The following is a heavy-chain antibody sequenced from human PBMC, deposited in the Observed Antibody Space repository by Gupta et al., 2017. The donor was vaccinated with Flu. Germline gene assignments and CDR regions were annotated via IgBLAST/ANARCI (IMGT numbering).Heavy chain of an antibody. D-gene: IGHD6-13*01. Sequence: EVQLVESGGGLVKPGGSLRLSCAASGFTFSNAWMSWVRQAPGKGLEWVGRIKSKTDGGTTDYAAPVKGRFTISRDDSKNTLYLQMNSLKTEDTAVYYCTTALIAAVDFDYWGQGTLVTVSS. CDR3: TTALIAAVDFDY. J-gene: IGHJ4*02. V-gene: IGHV3-15*01. CDR1: GFTFSNAW. CDR2: IKSKTDGGTT.